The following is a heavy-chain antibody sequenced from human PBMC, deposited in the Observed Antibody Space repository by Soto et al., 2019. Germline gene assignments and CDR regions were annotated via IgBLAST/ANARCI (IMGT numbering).Heavy chain of an antibody. CDR2: ISGNGDST. J-gene: IGHJ4*02. D-gene: IGHD3-9*01. CDR1: GLTFRNYG. Sequence: GGSLRLSCAASGLTFRNYGMSWVRQAPGKGLEWVSDISGNGDSTYYSDSVRGRFTISRDNSKNTLSLQMNSLRAEDTAVYYCAKVASTFLTNFYKAYFDYWGQGALVTVSS. CDR3: AKVASTFLTNFYKAYFDY. V-gene: IGHV3-23*01.